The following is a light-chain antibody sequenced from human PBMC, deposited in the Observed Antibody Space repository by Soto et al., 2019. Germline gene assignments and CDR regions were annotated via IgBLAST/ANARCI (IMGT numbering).Light chain of an antibody. J-gene: IGKJ3*01. V-gene: IGKV3-20*01. CDR3: QHYSSSPLT. CDR1: QSVSSNY. Sequence: EIVLTQSPGTLSLSPGERATLSCRASQSVSSNYLAWYQQRPGQAPRLLIYGASSRATGIPDRFSGSGSETDFTFTIRRLEPEDFAVYYCQHYSSSPLTFGPGTKVDVK. CDR2: GAS.